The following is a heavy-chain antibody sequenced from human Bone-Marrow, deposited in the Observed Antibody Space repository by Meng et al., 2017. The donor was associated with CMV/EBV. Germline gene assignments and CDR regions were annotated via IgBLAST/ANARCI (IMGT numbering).Heavy chain of an antibody. CDR2: ISADSSTK. V-gene: IGHV3-48*04. CDR1: GFRFSAYS. Sequence: GESLKISCEASGFRFSAYSMHWVRQAPGKGLEWISFISADSSTKYYADNVEARFTVSRDNARNSLYLQLNSLRAEDTAVYYCASPGAAGDAFDIWGQGTMVTVSS. J-gene: IGHJ3*02. CDR3: ASPGAAGDAFDI. D-gene: IGHD2-15*01.